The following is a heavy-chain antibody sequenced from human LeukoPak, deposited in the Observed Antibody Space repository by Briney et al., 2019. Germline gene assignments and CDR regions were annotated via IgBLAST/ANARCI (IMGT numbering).Heavy chain of an antibody. D-gene: IGHD3-22*01. CDR2: IYTSGST. V-gene: IGHV4-4*07. J-gene: IGHJ3*02. CDR3: AQTYYYDSSGYTPIDAFDI. CDR1: GGSISRYY. Sequence: SETLSLTCTDSGGSISRYYWSWIRQPAGKGLEWIGRIYTSGSTNYNPYLKSRVTMSVDTSKHQFSLKLSSVTAADTAVYYCAQTYYYDSSGYTPIDAFDIWGQGTMVTVSS.